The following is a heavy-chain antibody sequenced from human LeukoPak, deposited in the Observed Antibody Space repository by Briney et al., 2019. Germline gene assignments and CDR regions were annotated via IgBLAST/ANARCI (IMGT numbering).Heavy chain of an antibody. V-gene: IGHV4-39*01. D-gene: IGHD3-10*01. CDR1: GGSISSSSYY. J-gene: IGHJ4*02. CDR2: IYYSGST. Sequence: SETLSLTCAVSGGSISSSSYYWGWIRQPPGKGLEWIGSIYYSGSTYYNPSLKSRVTISVDTSKNQFSLKLSSVTAADTAVYYCARRGHGVLLWFGELLSNYYFDYWGQGTLVTVSS. CDR3: ARRGHGVLLWFGELLSNYYFDY.